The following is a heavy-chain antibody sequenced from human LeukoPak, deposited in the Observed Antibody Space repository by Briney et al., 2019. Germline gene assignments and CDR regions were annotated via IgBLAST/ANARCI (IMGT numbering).Heavy chain of an antibody. Sequence: PSETLSLTCTVSGGSVSSGSYYWSWIRQPPGKGLEWIGYIYYSGSTYYNPSLKSRVTISVDTSKNQFSLKLSSVTAADTAVYYCARGGNSEWYYFDYWGQGTLVTVSS. CDR1: GGSVSSGSYY. V-gene: IGHV4-30-4*01. CDR2: IYYSGST. D-gene: IGHD4-23*01. J-gene: IGHJ4*02. CDR3: ARGGNSEWYYFDY.